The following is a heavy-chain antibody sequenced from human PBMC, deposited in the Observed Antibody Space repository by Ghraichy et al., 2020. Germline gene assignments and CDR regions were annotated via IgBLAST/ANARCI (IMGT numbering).Heavy chain of an antibody. CDR2: IKQDRSEK. CDR1: GFTFSSYW. V-gene: IGHV3-7*01. J-gene: IGHJ6*02. CDR3: ASRQQWLVQEYYYYAMDV. D-gene: IGHD6-19*01. Sequence: GGSLRLSCAASGFTFSSYWMNWVRRAPGKGLEWVSTIKQDRSEKYYVDSVKGRFTISRDNAKNSLYLQMNSLRAEDTAVYYCASRQQWLVQEYYYYAMDVWGQGTTVTVSS.